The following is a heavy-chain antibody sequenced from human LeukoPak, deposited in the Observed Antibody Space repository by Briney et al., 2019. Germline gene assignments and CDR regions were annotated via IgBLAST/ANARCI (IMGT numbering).Heavy chain of an antibody. CDR1: GFTLSSYG. D-gene: IGHD1-14*01. CDR2: ISYDGSNK. CDR3: AKGLLNQIGYYYYGMDV. Sequence: GGSLRLSCAASGFTLSSYGMHWVSQAPGKGLEWVAVISYDGSNKYYADSVKGRFTISRDNSKNTLYLQMNSLRAEDTAVYYCAKGLLNQIGYYYYGMDVWGNGATVTVSS. J-gene: IGHJ6*04. V-gene: IGHV3-30*18.